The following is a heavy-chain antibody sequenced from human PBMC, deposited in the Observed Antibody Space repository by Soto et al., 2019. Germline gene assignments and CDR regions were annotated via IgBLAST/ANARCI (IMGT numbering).Heavy chain of an antibody. CDR3: ARDWTTVKPYYYYGMDV. V-gene: IGHV1-46*01. D-gene: IGHD4-17*01. Sequence: ASVKVSCKASGYTFTSYYMHWVRQAPGQGLEWMGIINPSGGSTSYAQKFQGRVTMTRDTSTSTVYMELSSLRAEDTAVYYCARDWTTVKPYYYYGMDVWGQGTTVTVSS. CDR1: GYTFTSYY. J-gene: IGHJ6*02. CDR2: INPSGGST.